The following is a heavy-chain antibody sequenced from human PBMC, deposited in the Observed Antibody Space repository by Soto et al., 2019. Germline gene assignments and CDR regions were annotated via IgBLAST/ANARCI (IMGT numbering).Heavy chain of an antibody. D-gene: IGHD2-15*01. Sequence: PGESLKMSCKGSGYRFTSYWIGLVRQMPGKGLEWMGIIYPGDSDTRYSPSFHGQVTISADKSIRKAYLQRSSLKASDTAMFSCPRDARGSSSSHHMEVWGQGTTVTVSS. CDR2: IYPGDSDT. V-gene: IGHV5-51*01. CDR1: GYRFTSYW. J-gene: IGHJ6*02. CDR3: PRDARGSSSSHHMEV.